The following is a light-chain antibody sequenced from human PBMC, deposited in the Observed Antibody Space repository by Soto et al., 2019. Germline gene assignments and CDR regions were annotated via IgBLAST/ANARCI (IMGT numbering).Light chain of an antibody. Sequence: DIQMTQSPSSVSASLGYRFTITCRASQDISSWLAWYQQKPGKAPKLLIYAASNLQNGVPSRFSGSGFGTDFTLTISSLQPEDFATYYCQQANSFPRTLGQGTKVDIK. CDR1: QDISSW. J-gene: IGKJ1*01. CDR2: AAS. V-gene: IGKV1-12*01. CDR3: QQANSFPRT.